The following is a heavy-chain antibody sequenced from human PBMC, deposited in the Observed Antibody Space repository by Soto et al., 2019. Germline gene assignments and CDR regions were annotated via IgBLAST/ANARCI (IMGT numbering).Heavy chain of an antibody. CDR2: ISYDGSNK. V-gene: IGHV3-30-3*01. Sequence: LRLSCSASGFTFSSYAMHWVRQAPCKGLEWVAVISYDGSNKYYADSVKGRFTISRDNSKNTLYLQMNSLRAEDTAVYYCASADAGTKYYYYYYGMDVWGQGTKVTVSS. CDR3: ASADAGTKYYYYYYGMDV. D-gene: IGHD6-13*01. J-gene: IGHJ6*02. CDR1: GFTFSSYA.